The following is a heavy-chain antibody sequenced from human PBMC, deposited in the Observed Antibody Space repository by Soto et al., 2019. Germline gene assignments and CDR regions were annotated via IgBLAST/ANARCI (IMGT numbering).Heavy chain of an antibody. D-gene: IGHD1-1*01. CDR1: GLTFSDYG. CDR2: ISYDGSFV. CDR3: AKDRERNRNFAMDV. Sequence: PGGSLRLSCVVSGLTFSDYGFHWVRQAPGKGLDWVAAISYDGSFVYYADSVRGRFTISRDNSRNTLDLQMNTLRHEDTAVYYCAKDRERNRNFAMDVWGQGPAVTVSS. J-gene: IGHJ6*02. V-gene: IGHV3-30*18.